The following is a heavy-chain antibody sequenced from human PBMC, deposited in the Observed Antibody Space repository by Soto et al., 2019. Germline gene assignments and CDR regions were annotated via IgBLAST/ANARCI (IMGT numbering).Heavy chain of an antibody. CDR3: ARDTRRGKSYWGAFDI. CDR2: ISYDGSNK. V-gene: IGHV3-30-3*01. D-gene: IGHD1-26*01. J-gene: IGHJ3*02. Sequence: AGSLRLSCAASGCTFSSYAMHWVRQAPGKGLEWVAVISYDGSNKYYADSVKGRFTISRDNSKNTLYLQMNSLRAEDTAVYYCARDTRRGKSYWGAFDIWGQGTMVTVSS. CDR1: GCTFSSYA.